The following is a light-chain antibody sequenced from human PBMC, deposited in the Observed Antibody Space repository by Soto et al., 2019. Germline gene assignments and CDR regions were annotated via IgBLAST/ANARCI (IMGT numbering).Light chain of an antibody. CDR1: SSDISGYNY. V-gene: IGLV2-11*01. Sequence: QSALTQPPSVSGSRGQSVTISCTGTSSDISGYNYVSWYQQHPGKAPKLIIYAASERPSGVPDRFSGSTSGNTASLAISGLQPDDEADYYCSSFAFTYVFRPGPKVAVL. CDR3: SSFAFTYV. CDR2: AAS. J-gene: IGLJ1*01.